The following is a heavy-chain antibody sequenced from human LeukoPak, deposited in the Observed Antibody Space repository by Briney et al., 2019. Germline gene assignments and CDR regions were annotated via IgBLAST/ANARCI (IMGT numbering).Heavy chain of an antibody. CDR3: AIDRYCSSTSCYGVDY. CDR1: GYTLTELS. Sequence: ASVKVSCKVSGYTLTELSMHWVRQAPGKGLEWMGGIDPEDGETIYAQKFQGRVTMTEDTSTDTAYMELSSLRSDDTAVYYCAIDRYCSSTSCYGVDYWGQGTLVTVSS. CDR2: IDPEDGET. J-gene: IGHJ4*02. V-gene: IGHV1-24*01. D-gene: IGHD2-2*01.